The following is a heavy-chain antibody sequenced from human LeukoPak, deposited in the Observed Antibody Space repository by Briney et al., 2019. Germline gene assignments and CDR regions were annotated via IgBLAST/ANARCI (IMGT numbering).Heavy chain of an antibody. D-gene: IGHD6-19*01. CDR3: ARDGSSGWCAYFDY. Sequence: GGSLRLSRAASGFTVSSNYMAWVRQAPGKGLEWVSIIYSGGSTYYTDSVKGRFTISRDNSKNTLYLQMNSLRAEDTAVHYCARDGSSGWCAYFDYWGQGTLVTVSS. J-gene: IGHJ4*02. CDR2: IYSGGST. CDR1: GFTVSSNY. V-gene: IGHV3-53*01.